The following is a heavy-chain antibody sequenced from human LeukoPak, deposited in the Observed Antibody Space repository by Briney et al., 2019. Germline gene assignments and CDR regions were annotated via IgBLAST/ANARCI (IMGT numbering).Heavy chain of an antibody. D-gene: IGHD3-22*01. J-gene: IGHJ3*02. CDR2: ISGVGGSP. Sequence: GGSLRLSCAPSGFTFDDYAMHWVHPAPRKGLAWVSLISGVGGSPYYADSVKGRFTISRDNSKTSLYLQMNSLRTEDTALYYCAKDIYVYSSSYDTSSDPLDSWGQGTMVTASS. CDR1: GFTFDDYA. V-gene: IGHV3-43*02. CDR3: AKDIYVYSSSYDTSSDPLDS.